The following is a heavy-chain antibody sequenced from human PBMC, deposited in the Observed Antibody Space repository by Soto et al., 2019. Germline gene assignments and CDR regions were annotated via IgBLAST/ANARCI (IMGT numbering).Heavy chain of an antibody. D-gene: IGHD3-16*01. CDR1: GFTFSSYW. J-gene: IGHJ5*02. CDR3: VTDWGQLSGA. Sequence: PGGSLRLSCAACGFTFSSYWMSWARQGPGKGLEWVAVIKQDSSETYYVDSVKGRFTVSRDNAKKSLYLQMNTLRVEDTAVYYCVTDWGQLSGAWGQGVLVTVSS. V-gene: IGHV3-7*03. CDR2: IKQDSSET.